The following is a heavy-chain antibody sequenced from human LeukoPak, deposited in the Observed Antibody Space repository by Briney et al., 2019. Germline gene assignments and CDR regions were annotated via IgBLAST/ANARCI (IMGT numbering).Heavy chain of an antibody. V-gene: IGHV3-23*01. Sequence: GGFLRLSCAASGFTFSNYAMSWIRQAPGKGLEWVSSISGSGGSTYYADSVKGRFTISRANSKNTLYMQMNSLRAEDTAVYYCAKVLRGLAYYGDYRDWGQGTLVTVSS. D-gene: IGHD4-17*01. J-gene: IGHJ4*02. CDR3: AKVLRGLAYYGDYRD. CDR2: ISGSGGST. CDR1: GFTFSNYA.